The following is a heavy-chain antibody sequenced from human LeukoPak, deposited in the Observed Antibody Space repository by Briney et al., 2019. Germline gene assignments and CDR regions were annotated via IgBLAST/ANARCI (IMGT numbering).Heavy chain of an antibody. CDR1: GGSISSDY. J-gene: IGHJ4*02. D-gene: IGHD2-21*01. Sequence: SETLSLTCTVSGGSISSDYWSWIRQPPGRGLEWIGFNYYSGRTNYKPSLESRVTTSVDTSKNQFSLKLTSVTAADTAVYYCVRHVVALGVNAAFDYWGQGILVTVSS. CDR3: VRHVVALGVNAAFDY. V-gene: IGHV4-59*08. CDR2: NYYSGRT.